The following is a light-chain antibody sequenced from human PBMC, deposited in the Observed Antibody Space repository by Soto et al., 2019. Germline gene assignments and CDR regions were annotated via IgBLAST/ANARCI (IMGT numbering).Light chain of an antibody. Sequence: VMTQSPSTLSVSPGESATLACRASQRVSSKLAWYQQQPGQAPSLLIYGGSTRASGIPARFSGRGFRTEFTLTFSSLQSEDFGVYYCHQHNNWRYTFGQGTKLEIK. CDR1: QRVSSK. CDR3: HQHNNWRYT. V-gene: IGKV3-15*01. CDR2: GGS. J-gene: IGKJ2*01.